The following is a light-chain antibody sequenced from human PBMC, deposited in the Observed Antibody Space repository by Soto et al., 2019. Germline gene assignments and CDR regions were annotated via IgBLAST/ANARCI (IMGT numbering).Light chain of an antibody. CDR2: EVS. V-gene: IGLV2-8*01. CDR3: SSYTGSNNLVV. Sequence: QSALTQPPSASGSPGQSVTISCTGTSSDVGRYNYVSWYQQEPGKAPKLMIYEVSKRPSGVPDRFSGSKSGNTASLTVSGLQAEDEADSYCSSYTGSNNLVVFGGGTKLTVL. CDR1: SSDVGRYNY. J-gene: IGLJ2*01.